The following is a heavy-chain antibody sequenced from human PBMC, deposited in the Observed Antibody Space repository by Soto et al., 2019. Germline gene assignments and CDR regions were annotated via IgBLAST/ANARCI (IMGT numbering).Heavy chain of an antibody. D-gene: IGHD3-3*01. Sequence: GGSLRLSCAASGFTFSSYAMSWVRQAPGKGPEWVSAISGSGGSTYYADSVKGRLTISRDNSKNTLYLQMNSLRAEDTAVYYCAKATIRFFELLSVPYHDASDICRQGTVVTASS. J-gene: IGHJ3*02. CDR1: GFTFSSYA. CDR3: AKATIRFFELLSVPYHDASDI. CDR2: ISGSGGST. V-gene: IGHV3-23*01.